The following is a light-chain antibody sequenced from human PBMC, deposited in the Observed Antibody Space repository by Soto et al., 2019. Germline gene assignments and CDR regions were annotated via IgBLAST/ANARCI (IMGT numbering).Light chain of an antibody. Sequence: QSVLTQPPSVSAAPGQKVTISCSGSSSNIGNNYVSWYQQFPGTAPKLLIDENYKRPSGIPDRFSGSKSGTSATLGITGLQTGDEADYYCGTWDSSLSAGKVFGGGTKVTVL. CDR2: ENY. J-gene: IGLJ2*01. CDR1: SSNIGNNY. V-gene: IGLV1-51*02. CDR3: GTWDSSLSAGKV.